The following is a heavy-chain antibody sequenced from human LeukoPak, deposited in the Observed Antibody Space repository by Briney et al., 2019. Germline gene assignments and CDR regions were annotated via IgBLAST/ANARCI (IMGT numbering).Heavy chain of an antibody. CDR2: MNPNSGNT. V-gene: IGHV1-8*01. CDR1: GYTFTSYD. D-gene: IGHD1-1*01. CDR3: ARGLPWNRDLRD. Sequence: ASVKVSCKASGYTFTSYDINWVRQATGQGLEWMGWMNPNSGNTGYAQKFQGRVTMTRNTSISTAYMELSSLRSEDTAVYYCARGLPWNRDLRDWGQGTLVTVSS. J-gene: IGHJ4*02.